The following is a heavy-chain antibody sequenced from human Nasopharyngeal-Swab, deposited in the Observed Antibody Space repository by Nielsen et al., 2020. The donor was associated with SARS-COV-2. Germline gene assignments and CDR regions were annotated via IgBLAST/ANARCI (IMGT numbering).Heavy chain of an antibody. V-gene: IGHV3-11*06. J-gene: IGHJ4*02. D-gene: IGHD3-22*01. CDR3: ARDLPHYYDSNGCLDY. CDR2: ISASGRKT. Sequence: GESLKISCAASGFTFSDYYMAWVRQAPGKGLEWLSYISASGRKTDSADSVKGRFTISRDNAKNSLYLQMNSLRAEDTAVYYCARDLPHYYDSNGCLDYWGQGTLVTVSS. CDR1: GFTFSDYY.